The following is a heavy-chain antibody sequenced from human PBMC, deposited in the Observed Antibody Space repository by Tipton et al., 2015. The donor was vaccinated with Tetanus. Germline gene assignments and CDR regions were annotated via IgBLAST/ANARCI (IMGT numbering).Heavy chain of an antibody. CDR2: INSRTLTT. Sequence: SLRLSCATSGFPFSTYWMHWVRHAPGKGLEWVSCINSRTLTTYYADSVKGRFTISRDNSKNTLYLQMNSLRAEDTAVYYCARDDQYYYDSGIHDAFDIWGQGTMVTVSS. D-gene: IGHD3-22*01. J-gene: IGHJ3*02. V-gene: IGHV3-48*01. CDR3: ARDDQYYYDSGIHDAFDI. CDR1: GFPFSTYW.